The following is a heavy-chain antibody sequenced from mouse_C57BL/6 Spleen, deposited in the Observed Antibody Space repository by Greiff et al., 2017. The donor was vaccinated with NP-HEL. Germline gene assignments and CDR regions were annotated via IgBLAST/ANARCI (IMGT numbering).Heavy chain of an antibody. CDR1: GYTFTNYW. J-gene: IGHJ2*01. V-gene: IGHV1-63*01. Sequence: VKLVESGAELVRPGTSVKMSCKASGYTFTNYWIGWAKQRPGHGLEWIGDIYPGGGYTNYNEKFKGKATLTADKSSSTAYMQFSSLTSEDSAIYYCARGDYDEGCFDYWGQGTTLTVSS. CDR3: ARGDYDEGCFDY. D-gene: IGHD2-4*01. CDR2: IYPGGGYT.